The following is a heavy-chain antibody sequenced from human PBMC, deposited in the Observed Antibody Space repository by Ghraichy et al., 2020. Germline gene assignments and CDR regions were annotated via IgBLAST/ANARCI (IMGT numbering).Heavy chain of an antibody. CDR1: GFTFRSFG. J-gene: IGHJ4*02. CDR2: ISNDGSKK. V-gene: IGHV3-30*18. D-gene: IGHD1-26*01. CDR3: AKDRYSGSYAYYSDY. Sequence: GGSLRLSCVASGFTFRSFGMHWVRQAPGKGLDWVALISNDGSKKYYADSVKGRFTISRDNSENTLYLQMNRLRGEDTAVYYCAKDRYSGSYAYYSDYWGQGTLVTVSS.